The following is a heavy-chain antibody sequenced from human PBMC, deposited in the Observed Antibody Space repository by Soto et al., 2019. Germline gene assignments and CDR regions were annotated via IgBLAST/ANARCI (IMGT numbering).Heavy chain of an antibody. CDR1: GFTFSSYA. D-gene: IGHD6-13*01. J-gene: IGHJ4*02. V-gene: IGHV3-23*01. CDR3: AKRAVGIYFDY. Sequence: EVQLLESGGGLVQPGGSLRLSCAVSGFTFSSYAMNWVRQAPGKGLEWVSVISGSGGSTHYADSVKGRFTISRDNSKNTLYLQMNSLRAVDTAVYYCAKRAVGIYFDYWGQGTLVTVSS. CDR2: ISGSGGST.